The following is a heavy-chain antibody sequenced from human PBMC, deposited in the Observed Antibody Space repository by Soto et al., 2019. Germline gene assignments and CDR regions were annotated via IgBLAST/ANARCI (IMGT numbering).Heavy chain of an antibody. D-gene: IGHD2-8*01. Sequence: GESLKISCKGSGYSFTSYWIGWVRQMPGKGLEWMGIIYPGDSDTRYSPSFQGQVTISADKSISTAYLQWSSLKASDTAMYYCAKDFGSRNCVYDPFDIWGPGTMLTVS. CDR3: AKDFGSRNCVYDPFDI. CDR1: GYSFTSYW. J-gene: IGHJ3*02. CDR2: IYPGDSDT. V-gene: IGHV5-51*01.